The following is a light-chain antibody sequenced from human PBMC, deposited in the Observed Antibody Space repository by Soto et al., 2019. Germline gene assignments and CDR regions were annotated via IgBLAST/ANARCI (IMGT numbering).Light chain of an antibody. CDR3: QQYNTSVT. CDR1: QSVFSS. CDR2: GAA. Sequence: EIVLTQPPATLSVSAGEGATLSCRASQSVFSSLAWYQQKPGQAPRLLIYGAATRATGIPARFSGSGSGTEFTLTISSLQSEDFAVYYCQQYNTSVTFGQGTKVDIK. V-gene: IGKV3-15*01. J-gene: IGKJ1*01.